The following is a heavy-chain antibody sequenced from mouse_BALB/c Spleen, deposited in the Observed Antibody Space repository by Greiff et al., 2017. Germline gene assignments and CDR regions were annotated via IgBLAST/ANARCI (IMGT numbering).Heavy chain of an antibody. CDR1: GFNIKDTY. D-gene: IGHD1-1*01. CDR3: ARVVYYYGSSPFDY. V-gene: IGHV14-3*02. J-gene: IGHJ2*01. CDR2: IDPANGNT. Sequence: VQLQQSGAELVKPGASVKLSCTASGFNIKDTYMHWVKQRPEQGLEWIGRIDPANGNTKYDPKFQGKATITADTASNTAYLQLSRLTSEDTAVYYCARVVYYYGSSPFDYWGQGTTLTVSS.